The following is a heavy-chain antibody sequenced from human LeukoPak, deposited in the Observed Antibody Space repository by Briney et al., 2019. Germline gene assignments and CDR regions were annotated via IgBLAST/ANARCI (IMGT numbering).Heavy chain of an antibody. CDR3: AAGSGYSSGGDFFDY. CDR1: GYTFTSYY. V-gene: IGHV1-46*01. J-gene: IGHJ4*02. CDR2: INPSGGST. D-gene: IGHD6-19*01. Sequence: ASVKVSCKASGYTFTSYYMHWVRQAPGQGLEWMGIINPSGGSTSYAQKFQGRVTMTRDTSTSTVYMELSRLSSEDTAVYYCAAGSGYSSGGDFFDYWGQGTLVTVSS.